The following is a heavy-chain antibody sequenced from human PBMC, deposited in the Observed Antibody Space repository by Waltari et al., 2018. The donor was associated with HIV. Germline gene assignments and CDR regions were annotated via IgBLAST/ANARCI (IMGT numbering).Heavy chain of an antibody. CDR1: GGSFSGYY. V-gene: IGHV4-34*01. CDR2: INHSGST. D-gene: IGHD3-3*01. J-gene: IGHJ5*02. Sequence: QVQLQQWGAGLLKPSETLSLTCAVYGGSFSGYYWSWIRQPPGKGLEWIGEINHSGSTNDNPSLKSRVTISVDTSKNQFSLKLSSVTAADTAVYYCARGWPTITIFGVVTSPRAPIWFDPWGQGTLVTVSS. CDR3: ARGWPTITIFGVVTSPRAPIWFDP.